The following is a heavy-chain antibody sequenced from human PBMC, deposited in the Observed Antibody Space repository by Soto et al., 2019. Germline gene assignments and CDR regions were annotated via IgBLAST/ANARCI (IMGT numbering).Heavy chain of an antibody. J-gene: IGHJ3*02. CDR2: IYWDDDK. D-gene: IGHD6-25*01. CDR1: GFSLSTSGVG. V-gene: IGHV2-5*02. CDR3: AHRLSSAPHDAFDI. Sequence: QITLKESGPPLVKPTQTLTLTCSFSGFSLSTSGVGVGWIRQPPGKALEWLAVIYWDDDKRHSPSLKSRLTTXKXTXKHQVVLIMTKMDPVDTATYYCAHRLSSAPHDAFDIWGQGTMVTVSS.